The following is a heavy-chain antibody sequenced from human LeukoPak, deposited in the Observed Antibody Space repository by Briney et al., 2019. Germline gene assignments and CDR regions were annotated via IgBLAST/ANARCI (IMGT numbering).Heavy chain of an antibody. Sequence: SETLSLTCTVSGASISTYYWSWIRQPPGNGLEWIGYIYYTGNTNYNSSLRSRVTMSVDTSKNQFSLKLTSVTAADTAVYYCARVLHKHPNDAFDIWGQGTMVTVSS. V-gene: IGHV4-59*01. CDR3: ARVLHKHPNDAFDI. J-gene: IGHJ3*02. CDR1: GASISTYY. CDR2: IYYTGNT.